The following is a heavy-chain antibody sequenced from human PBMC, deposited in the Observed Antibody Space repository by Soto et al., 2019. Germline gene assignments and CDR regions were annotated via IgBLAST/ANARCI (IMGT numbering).Heavy chain of an antibody. D-gene: IGHD3-22*01. Sequence: GGSLRLSCAASGFTFSSYSMNWVRQAPGKGLEWVSYISSSSSTIYYADSVKGRFTISRDNAKNSLYRQMNSLRDEDTAVYYCARLSSGYDDTYYYDSSGYYYVLDLSNYWGQGTLVTVSS. CDR1: GFTFSSYS. CDR3: ARLSSGYDDTYYYDSSGYYYVLDLSNY. V-gene: IGHV3-48*02. J-gene: IGHJ4*02. CDR2: ISSSSSTI.